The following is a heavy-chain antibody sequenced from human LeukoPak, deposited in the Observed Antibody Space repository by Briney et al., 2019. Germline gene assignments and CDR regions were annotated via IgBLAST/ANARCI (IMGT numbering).Heavy chain of an antibody. CDR2: ISSSGSTI. J-gene: IGHJ6*03. V-gene: IGHV3-48*04. CDR1: AFTFSSSA. D-gene: IGHD3-3*01. CDR3: ARVSPLYDFWSGYYRNYYYYYMDV. Sequence: GGSLRLSCAASAFTFSSSAMSWVRQAPGKGLEWVSYISSSGSTIYYADSVKGRFTISRDNAKNSLYLQMNSLRAEDTAVYYCARVSPLYDFWSGYYRNYYYYYMDVWGKGTTVTVSS.